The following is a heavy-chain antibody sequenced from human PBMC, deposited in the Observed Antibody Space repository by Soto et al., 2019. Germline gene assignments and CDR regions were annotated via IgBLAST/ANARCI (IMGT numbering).Heavy chain of an antibody. V-gene: IGHV1-69*06. J-gene: IGHJ5*01. CDR3: ASGWGRTVSATDS. CDR2: IIPTFDSP. Sequence: QVQLVQSGAEVKEPGSSVRVSCKASGGTFTHSLFSLVRQAPGQGLEYMGNIIPTFDSPKYAQKFQGRITISADKSTDTVYRDLTSLSSDDTALYYGASGWGRTVSATDSWGQGTLVTVSS. D-gene: IGHD2-21*02. CDR1: GGTFTHSL.